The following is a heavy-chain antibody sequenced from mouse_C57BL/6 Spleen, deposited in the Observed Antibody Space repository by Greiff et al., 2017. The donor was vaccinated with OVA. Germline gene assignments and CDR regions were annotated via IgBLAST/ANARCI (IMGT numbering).Heavy chain of an antibody. V-gene: IGHV7-3*01. CDR2: IRNKANGYTT. J-gene: IGHJ2*01. CDR3: ARFLYDGYPIDD. CDR1: GFTFTDYY. Sequence: EVLLVESGGGLVQPGGSLSLSCAASGFTFTDYYMRWVRQPPGKALEWLGFIRNKANGYTTEYSASVKGRFTISRANSPSTLYLQMNALRAEDSATYYCARFLYDGYPIDDWGKGTTLTVSS. D-gene: IGHD2-3*01.